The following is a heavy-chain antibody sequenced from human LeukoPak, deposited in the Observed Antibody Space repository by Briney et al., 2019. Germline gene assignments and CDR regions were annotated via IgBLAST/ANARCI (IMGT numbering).Heavy chain of an antibody. V-gene: IGHV3-7*01. J-gene: IGHJ1*01. D-gene: IGHD3-22*01. CDR3: ATYSSLNAREFQY. Sequence: GSLRLSCAASGFTFSSYWMSWVRQAPGKGLEWVANIKQDGSEKYYVDSVKGRFTISRDNAKNSLYLQMNSLRAEDTAVYYCATYSSLNAREFQYWGQGTLVTVSS. CDR1: GFTFSSYW. CDR2: IKQDGSEK.